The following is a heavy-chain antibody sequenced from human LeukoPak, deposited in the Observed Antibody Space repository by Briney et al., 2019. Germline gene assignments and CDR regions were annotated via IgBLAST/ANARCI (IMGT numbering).Heavy chain of an antibody. J-gene: IGHJ6*03. CDR3: AREGGTLRYFDQYYYYYYMDV. Sequence: GASVKVSCKASGYTFTSYAMNWVRQAPGQGLEWMGWINTNTGNPTYAQGFTGRFVFSLDTSVSTAYLQISSLKAEDTAVYYCAREGGTLRYFDQYYYYYYMDVWGKGTTVTVSS. CDR1: GYTFTSYA. V-gene: IGHV7-4-1*02. CDR2: INTNTGNP. D-gene: IGHD3-9*01.